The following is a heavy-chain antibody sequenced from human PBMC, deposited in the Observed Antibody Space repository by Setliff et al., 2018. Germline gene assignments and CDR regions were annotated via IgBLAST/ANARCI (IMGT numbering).Heavy chain of an antibody. J-gene: IGHJ3*02. Sequence: SETLSLTCTVSGGSISSSSYYWSWIRQPPGKGLEWIGSIYYSGSTYYNPTLKSRVTISVDTSKNQFSLKLSSVTAADTAVYYCAISTIFGVVSPTPDAFDIWGQGTMVTVSS. CDR1: GGSISSSSYY. CDR2: IYYSGST. D-gene: IGHD3-3*01. V-gene: IGHV4-39*07. CDR3: AISTIFGVVSPTPDAFDI.